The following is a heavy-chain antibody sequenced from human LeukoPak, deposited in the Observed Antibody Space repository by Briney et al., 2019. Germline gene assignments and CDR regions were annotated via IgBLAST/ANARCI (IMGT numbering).Heavy chain of an antibody. J-gene: IGHJ4*02. CDR1: GYTFTSYG. CDR3: ARHPFPYYYDSSGLD. CDR2: ISAYNGNT. D-gene: IGHD3-22*01. Sequence: GASVKVSCKASGYTFTSYGISWVRQAPGQGLEWMGWISAYNGNTNYAQKLQGRVTMTTDTSTSTAYMELRSLRSDDTAVYYCARHPFPYYYDSSGLDWGQGTLVTVSS. V-gene: IGHV1-18*01.